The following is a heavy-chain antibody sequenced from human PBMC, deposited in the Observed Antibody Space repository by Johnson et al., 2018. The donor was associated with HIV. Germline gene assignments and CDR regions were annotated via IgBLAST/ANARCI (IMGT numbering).Heavy chain of an antibody. CDR1: GFTFSSYA. D-gene: IGHD3-16*01. J-gene: IGHJ3*01. CDR3: ARGGGS. V-gene: IGHV3-64*01. Sequence: VQLVESGGGLVKPGGSLRLSCAASGFTFSSYAMHWVRQAPGKGLEYVSAISSNGGSTYYANSVKGRFTISRDNSKNTLYLQMGSLRAEDTAVYYCARGGGSWDQGTMVTVSS. CDR2: ISSNGGST.